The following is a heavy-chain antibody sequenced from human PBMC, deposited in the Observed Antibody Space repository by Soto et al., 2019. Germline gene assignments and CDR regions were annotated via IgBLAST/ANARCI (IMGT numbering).Heavy chain of an antibody. CDR3: ARDMDY. V-gene: IGHV3-30-3*01. Sequence: QVQLVESGGGVVQPGRSLRLSCAASGFTFSSYAMHWVRQAPGKGLEWVAVISYDGSNKYYADSVKGRFTISRDNSENTLYLQMNSLRAEDTAVYYCARDMDYWGQGTLVTVSS. CDR1: GFTFSSYA. CDR2: ISYDGSNK. J-gene: IGHJ4*02.